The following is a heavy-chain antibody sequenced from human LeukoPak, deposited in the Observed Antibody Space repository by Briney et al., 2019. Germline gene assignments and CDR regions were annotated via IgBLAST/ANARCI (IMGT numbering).Heavy chain of an antibody. CDR3: ARQSRYSDSSGYFSDDY. V-gene: IGHV4-59*08. CDR1: GGSISSYY. Sequence: PSETLSLTCTVSGGSISSYYWSWIRQPPGKGLEWIGYIYYSGSTNYNPSLKSRVTMSIDMSKNQFSLKLTSVTAADTAVYYCARQSRYSDSSGYFSDDYWGQGTLVTVSS. D-gene: IGHD3-22*01. CDR2: IYYSGST. J-gene: IGHJ4*02.